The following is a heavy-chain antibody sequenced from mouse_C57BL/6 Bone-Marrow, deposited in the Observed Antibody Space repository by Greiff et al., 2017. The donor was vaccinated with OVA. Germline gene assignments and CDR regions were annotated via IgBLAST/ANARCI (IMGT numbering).Heavy chain of an antibody. CDR2: IYPGNSDT. J-gene: IGHJ1*03. V-gene: IGHV1-5*01. D-gene: IGHD2-2*01. CDR1: GYTFTSYW. Sequence: DVQLQESGTVLARPGASVKMSCKTSGYTFTSYWMHWVKQRPGQGLEWIGAIYPGNSDTSYNQKFKGKAKLTAVTSASTAYMELSSLTTEDSAVYYCTGYGYDVDWYFDVWGTGTTVTVSS. CDR3: TGYGYDVDWYFDV.